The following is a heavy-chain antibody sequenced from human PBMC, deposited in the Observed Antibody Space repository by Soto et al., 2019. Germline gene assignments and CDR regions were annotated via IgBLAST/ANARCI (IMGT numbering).Heavy chain of an antibody. D-gene: IGHD2-2*01. CDR1: GFTFSSYG. V-gene: IGHV3-30*18. Sequence: GGSLRLSCAASGFTFSSYGMHWVRQAPGKGLEWVALLSSDGSTKYYADSVKGRFTVSRDNSKNTLYLQMNSLRGEDTAVYYCAQDLHRTFSGIPAAPTYFDYWAQGTLVTVSS. J-gene: IGHJ4*02. CDR3: AQDLHRTFSGIPAAPTYFDY. CDR2: LSSDGSTK.